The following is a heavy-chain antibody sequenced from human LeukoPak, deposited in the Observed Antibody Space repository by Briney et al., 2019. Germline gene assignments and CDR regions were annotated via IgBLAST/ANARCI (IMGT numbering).Heavy chain of an antibody. D-gene: IGHD2-15*01. CDR1: GGTFSSYA. V-gene: IGHV1-69*01. CDR3: ARGASGVHYYYGMDV. Sequence: SVKVSCKASGGTFSSYAISWVRQAPGQGLEWMGGIIPIFGTANYAQKFQGRVTITADESTSTAYMELSSLRSEDTAVYYCARGASGVHYYYGMDVWGQGTTVTVSS. CDR2: IIPIFGTA. J-gene: IGHJ6*02.